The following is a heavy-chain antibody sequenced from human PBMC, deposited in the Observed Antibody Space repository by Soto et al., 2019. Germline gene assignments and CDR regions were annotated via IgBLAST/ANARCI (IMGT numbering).Heavy chain of an antibody. CDR2: ISGSGGST. V-gene: IGHV3-23*01. CDR1: GFTFSSYA. CDR3: AKGKWELPDYFDY. D-gene: IGHD1-26*01. J-gene: IGHJ4*02. Sequence: EVQLLESGGGLVQPGGSLRLSCAASGFTFSSYAMSWVRQAPGKGLEWVSAISGSGGSTYYADSVKGRFTISRDNSKNTLYLQMNSLRAEDTAVSYCAKGKWELPDYFDYWGQGTLVTVSS.